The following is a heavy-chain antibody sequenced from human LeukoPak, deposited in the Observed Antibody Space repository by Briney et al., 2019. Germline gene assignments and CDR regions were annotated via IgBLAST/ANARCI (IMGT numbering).Heavy chain of an antibody. CDR3: ARALSMIVVVITTGYYYGMDV. D-gene: IGHD3-22*01. Sequence: PGGSLRLSCAASGFTFSSYSMNWVRQAPGKGLEWVSSISSSSSYIYYADSVKGRFTISRDNAKNSLYLQMNSLRAEDTAVYYCARALSMIVVVITTGYYYGMDVWGQGTTVTVSS. CDR2: ISSSSSYI. V-gene: IGHV3-21*01. J-gene: IGHJ6*02. CDR1: GFTFSSYS.